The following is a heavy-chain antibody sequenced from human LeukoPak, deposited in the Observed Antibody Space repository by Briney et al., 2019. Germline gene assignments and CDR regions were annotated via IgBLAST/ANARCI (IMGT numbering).Heavy chain of an antibody. CDR3: AKDIGVDTAMVGD. D-gene: IGHD5-18*01. V-gene: IGHV3-9*01. Sequence: PGGSLRLSCAASGFTFDDYAMHWVRQAPGKGLEWVSGISWNSGSIGYADSVKGRFTISRDNAKNSLYLQMNSLRAEDTALYYCAKDIGVDTAMVGDWGQGTLVTVS. CDR1: GFTFDDYA. J-gene: IGHJ4*02. CDR2: ISWNSGSI.